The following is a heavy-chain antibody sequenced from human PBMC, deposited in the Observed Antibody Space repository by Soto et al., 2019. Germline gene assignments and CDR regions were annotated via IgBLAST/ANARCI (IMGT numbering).Heavy chain of an antibody. CDR3: AKGASTTVFAFNDY. V-gene: IGHV3-9*01. D-gene: IGHD4-17*01. CDR1: GFTFDDYA. J-gene: IGHJ4*02. Sequence: VQLVESGGGLVQPGRSLRLSCAASGFTFDDYAMHWVRQGPGKGLEWVSSISWNSGNLGYADSVKSRFTISRDNAKNSLYLQMNSLRGEDTALYYCAKGASTTVFAFNDYWGQGTLVTVSS. CDR2: ISWNSGNL.